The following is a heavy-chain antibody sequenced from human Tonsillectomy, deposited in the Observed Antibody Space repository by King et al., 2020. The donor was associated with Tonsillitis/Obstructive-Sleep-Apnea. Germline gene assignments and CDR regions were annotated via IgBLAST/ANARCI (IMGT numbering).Heavy chain of an antibody. CDR1: GYTFTSYD. V-gene: IGHV1-8*01. CDR2: MNPNSGDT. J-gene: IGHJ4*02. CDR3: ARVGGREVLVPAAMRLLVN. D-gene: IGHD2-2*01. Sequence: QLVQSGAEVKKPGASVKVSCKASGYTFTSYDINWVRQATGQGLEWMGWMNPNSGDTGYAQKFQGRVTMTRNTSISTAYMELSSLRSEVTAVYYCARVGGREVLVPAAMRLLVNWGQGTLGTVSS.